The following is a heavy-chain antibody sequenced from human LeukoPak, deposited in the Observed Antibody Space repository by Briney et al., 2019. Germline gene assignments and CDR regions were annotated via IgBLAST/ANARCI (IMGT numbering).Heavy chain of an antibody. CDR2: NYNSGST. V-gene: IGHV4-59*11. D-gene: IGHD2-2*01. CDR3: ARDNRGYCSSTSCYPNWFDP. J-gene: IGHJ5*02. CDR1: GGSIRRHY. Sequence: SDTLSHTCNVPGGSIRRHYWSWIRQPPGIGLPWIAYNYNSGSTNYNPSLKSRVTMSVDTSKNQFSLKLSSVTAADTAVYYCARDNRGYCSSTSCYPNWFDPWGQGTLVTVSS.